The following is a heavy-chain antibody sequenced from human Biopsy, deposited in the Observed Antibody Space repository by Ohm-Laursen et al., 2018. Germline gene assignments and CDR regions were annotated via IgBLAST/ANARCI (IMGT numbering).Heavy chain of an antibody. D-gene: IGHD6-19*01. Sequence: TLSLTCAVSGGSFSGYYWSWIRQPPGKGLEWIGELNHSGSTNYNPSLKIRVTISVETSKTQFSLKLSSVTAADTAVYYCARGRLRAVARFDYWGQGTLVTVSS. CDR2: LNHSGST. J-gene: IGHJ4*02. CDR3: ARGRLRAVARFDY. V-gene: IGHV4-34*01. CDR1: GGSFSGYY.